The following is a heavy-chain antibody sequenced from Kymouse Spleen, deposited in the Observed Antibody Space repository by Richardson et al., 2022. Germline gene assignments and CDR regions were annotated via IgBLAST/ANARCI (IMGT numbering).Heavy chain of an antibody. Sequence: QLQLQESGPGLVKPSETLSLTCTVSGGSISSSSYYWGWIRQPPGKGLEWIGSIYYSGSTYYNPSLKSRVTISVDTSKNQFSLKLSSVTAADTAVYYCAVRFLEWSDAFDIWGQGTMVTVSS. D-gene: IGHD3-3*01. J-gene: IGHJ3*02. CDR2: IYYSGST. CDR3: AVRFLEWSDAFDI. CDR1: GGSISSSSYY. V-gene: IGHV4-39*01.